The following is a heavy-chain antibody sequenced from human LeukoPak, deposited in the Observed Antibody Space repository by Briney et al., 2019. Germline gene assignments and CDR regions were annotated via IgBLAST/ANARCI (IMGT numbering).Heavy chain of an antibody. CDR1: GFTFSSYS. V-gene: IGHV3-23*01. CDR3: AKRRYDTSSLDWFDP. Sequence: GGSLRLSCAASGFTFSSYSMSWVRQAPGKGLEWVSTISGTGANTYYADSVKGRFTISRDNSKSTLYLQMNSLRVEDAAVYYCAKRRYDTSSLDWFDPWGQGTLVTVSS. D-gene: IGHD6-13*01. CDR2: ISGTGANT. J-gene: IGHJ5*02.